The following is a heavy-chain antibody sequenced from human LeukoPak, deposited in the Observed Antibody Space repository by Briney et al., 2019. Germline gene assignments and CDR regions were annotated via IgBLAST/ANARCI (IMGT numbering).Heavy chain of an antibody. J-gene: IGHJ5*02. D-gene: IGHD6-13*01. CDR2: ISSDGSDK. CDR1: GFTFSSYG. V-gene: IGHV3-30*18. Sequence: GRSLRLSCAASGFTFSSYGMHWVRQAPGKGLEWVAVISSDGSDKYYADSVKGRFTISRDNSKNTLYLQMNSLRAEVTAVYYCAKIRDSSSWYNWFDPWGQGTLVTVSS. CDR3: AKIRDSSSWYNWFDP.